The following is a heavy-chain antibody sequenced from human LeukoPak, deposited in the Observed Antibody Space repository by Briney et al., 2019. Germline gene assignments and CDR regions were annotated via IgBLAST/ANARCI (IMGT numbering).Heavy chain of an antibody. V-gene: IGHV1-69*13. CDR3: ASRYCSAGRCDSSYYYYYGMDV. Sequence: APVKVSCKASGGTLNSFAISWVRQAPGQGLEWMGGIIPIFGTANYAQEFQGGVTITADESTNTAYMELSSLRSEDTAVYYCASRYCSAGRCDSSYYYYYGMDVWGQGTTVTVSS. J-gene: IGHJ6*02. D-gene: IGHD2-15*01. CDR2: IIPIFGTA. CDR1: GGTLNSFA.